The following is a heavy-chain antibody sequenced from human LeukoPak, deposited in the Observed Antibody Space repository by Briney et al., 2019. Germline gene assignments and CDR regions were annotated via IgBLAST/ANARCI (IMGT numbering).Heavy chain of an antibody. CDR2: IYYSGST. V-gene: IGHV4-30-4*07. CDR1: GGSISSGGYS. CDR3: ARDPYEYYFDY. D-gene: IGHD3-3*01. Sequence: SQTLSLTCAVSGGSISSGGYSWSWIRQPPGKGLEWIGYIYYSGSTYYNPSLKSRVTISVDTSKNQFSLKLSSVTAADTAVYYCARDPYEYYFDYWGQGTLVTVSS. J-gene: IGHJ4*02.